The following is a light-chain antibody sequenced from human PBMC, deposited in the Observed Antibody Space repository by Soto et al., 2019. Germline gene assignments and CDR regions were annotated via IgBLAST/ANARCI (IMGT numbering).Light chain of an antibody. J-gene: IGKJ1*01. CDR1: QSVSRRY. CDR3: QQYGSSPRT. Sequence: EILLTQSPGTLSLSPGEKATLSCRASQSVSRRYVAWYKQKPGQAPRLLIEGASSRATGIPDRYSRSGSRTDFTLTISRLEPEDCEVYSCQQYGSSPRTFGQGTKV. V-gene: IGKV3-20*01. CDR2: GAS.